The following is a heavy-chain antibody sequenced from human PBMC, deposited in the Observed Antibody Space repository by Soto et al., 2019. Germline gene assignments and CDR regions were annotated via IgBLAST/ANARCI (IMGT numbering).Heavy chain of an antibody. CDR3: ARGRGYSYGLDP. CDR2: ISYSGTT. CDR1: GDSISSNNNY. D-gene: IGHD5-18*01. Sequence: QVQLQESGPGLVKPSQTLSLTCTVSGDSISSNNNYWGWIRQPPGEGLEWIGFISYSGTTSYSPSRKGRAAISLDTSKNQFSLSLSSVTAADTAVYYCARGRGYSYGLDPWGQGTLVTVSS. V-gene: IGHV4-30-4*01. J-gene: IGHJ5*02.